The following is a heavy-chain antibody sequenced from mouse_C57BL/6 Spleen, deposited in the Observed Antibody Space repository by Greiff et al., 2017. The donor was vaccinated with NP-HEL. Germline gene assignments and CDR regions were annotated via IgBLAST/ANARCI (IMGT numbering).Heavy chain of an antibody. CDR3: ARGREDYYAMDY. Sequence: EVQLQESGGGLVKPGGSLKLSCAASGFTFSSYAMSWVRQTPEKRLEWVATISDGGSYTYYPDNVKGRFTISRDNAKNNLYLQMSHLKSEDTAMYYCARGREDYYAMDYWGQGTSVTVSS. V-gene: IGHV5-4*01. CDR1: GFTFSSYA. CDR2: ISDGGSYT. J-gene: IGHJ4*01.